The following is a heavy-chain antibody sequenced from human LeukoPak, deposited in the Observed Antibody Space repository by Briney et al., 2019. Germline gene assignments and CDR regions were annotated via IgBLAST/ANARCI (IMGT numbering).Heavy chain of an antibody. J-gene: IGHJ6*02. D-gene: IGHD2-2*02. CDR2: ISYDGSNK. CDR1: GFTFSSYA. Sequence: GGSLRLSCAASGFTFSSYAMHWGRQALGKGLEWVAVISYDGSNKYYADSVKGRFTISRDNSKNTLYLQMNSLRAEDTAVYYCARVTGHCSSTSCHIYYYYYGMDVWGQGTTVTVFS. V-gene: IGHV3-30-3*01. CDR3: ARVTGHCSSTSCHIYYYYYGMDV.